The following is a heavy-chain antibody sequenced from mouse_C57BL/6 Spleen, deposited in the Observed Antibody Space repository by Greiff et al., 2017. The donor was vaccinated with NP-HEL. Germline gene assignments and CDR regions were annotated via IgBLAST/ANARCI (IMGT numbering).Heavy chain of an antibody. CDR2: IYPRSGNT. V-gene: IGHV1-81*01. D-gene: IGHD2-4*01. CDR3: ARCYYDYESYAMDY. J-gene: IGHJ4*01. CDR1: GYTFTSYG. Sequence: VQLQQSGAELARPGASVKLSCKASGYTFTSYGISWVKQRPGQGLEWIGEIYPRSGNTYYNEKFKGKATLTADKSSSTAYMELRSLTSEDSAVYFCARCYYDYESYAMDYWGQGTSVTVSS.